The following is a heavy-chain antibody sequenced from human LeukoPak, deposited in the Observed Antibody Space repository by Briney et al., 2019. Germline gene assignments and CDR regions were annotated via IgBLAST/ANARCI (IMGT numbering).Heavy chain of an antibody. CDR3: ARERIAAAEGVFDY. Sequence: SETLSLTCTVSGGSISSGSYYWSWIRQPAGKGLEGIGRIYTSGSTNYNPSLKSRVTISVDTSKNQFSLKLSSVTAADTAVYYCARERIAAAEGVFDYWGQGTLVTVSS. D-gene: IGHD6-13*01. CDR2: IYTSGST. V-gene: IGHV4-61*02. J-gene: IGHJ4*02. CDR1: GGSISSGSYY.